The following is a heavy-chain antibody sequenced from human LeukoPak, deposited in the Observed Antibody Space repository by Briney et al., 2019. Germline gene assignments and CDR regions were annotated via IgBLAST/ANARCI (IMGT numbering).Heavy chain of an antibody. CDR2: IIPIFGTA. J-gene: IGHJ5*02. V-gene: IGHV1-69*13. D-gene: IGHD4-23*01. Sequence: ASVTVSCTASGGTFSSYAISWVRQAPGQGLEWMGGIIPIFGTANYAQKFQGRVTITADESTSTAYMELSSLRSEDTAVYYCANHDYGGNSLGGFDPWGQGTLVTVSS. CDR3: ANHDYGGNSLGGFDP. CDR1: GGTFSSYA.